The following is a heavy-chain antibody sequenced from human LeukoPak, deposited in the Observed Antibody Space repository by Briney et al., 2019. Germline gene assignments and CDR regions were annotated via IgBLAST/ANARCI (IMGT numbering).Heavy chain of an antibody. D-gene: IGHD1-26*01. V-gene: IGHV4-34*01. CDR1: GGSFSGYY. CDR2: INHSGST. CDR3: ARDRGSYSGYYYYMDV. Sequence: SETLSLTCAVYGGSFSGYYWSWIRQPPGKGLEWIGEINHSGSTNYNPSLKSRVTISVDTSKNQFSLKLSSVTAADTAVYYCARDRGSYSGYYYYMDVWGKGTTVTVSS. J-gene: IGHJ6*03.